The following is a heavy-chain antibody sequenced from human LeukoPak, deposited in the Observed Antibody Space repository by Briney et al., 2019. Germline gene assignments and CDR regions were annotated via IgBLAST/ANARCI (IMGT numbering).Heavy chain of an antibody. D-gene: IGHD5/OR15-5a*01. CDR3: ARTPFLRRDYMDV. CDR2: INPSGGST. J-gene: IGHJ6*03. V-gene: IGHV1-46*01. CDR1: GYTFTSYY. Sequence: ASVKVSCKASGYTFTSYYMHWVRQAPGQGLEWMGIINPSGGSTSYAQKFQGRVTMTRDMSTSTVYMELSSLRSEDTAVYYCARTPFLRRDYMDVWGKGTTVTVSS.